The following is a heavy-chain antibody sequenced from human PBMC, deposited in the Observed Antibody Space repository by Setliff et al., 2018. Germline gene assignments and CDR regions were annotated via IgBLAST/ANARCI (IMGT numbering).Heavy chain of an antibody. J-gene: IGHJ4*02. D-gene: IGHD3-16*02. CDR1: AYTFSGYY. CDR2: INPYTGDT. CDR3: ARGGSIYDHVWGSYRFVDS. Sequence: ASVKVSCKTSAYTFSGYYIQWVRQAPGQGLEWMGWINPYTGDTDYAPKFQGRVTVTRDTSVTTAYMDLTRLTSDDTAVYYCARGGSIYDHVWGSYRFVDSWGQGTLVTVSS. V-gene: IGHV1-2*02.